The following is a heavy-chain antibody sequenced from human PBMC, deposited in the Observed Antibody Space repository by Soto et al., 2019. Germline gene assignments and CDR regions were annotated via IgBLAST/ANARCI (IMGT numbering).Heavy chain of an antibody. D-gene: IGHD3-10*01. V-gene: IGHV3-74*01. CDR1: GFTFSSCW. CDR3: ARVGYSSGSYPFDY. Sequence: EVQLVESGGGLVQPGGSLRLSCAASGFTFSSCWMHWVRQAPGKGLVWVSRINSDGSTTSYTDSVKGRFTISRDNAKNTLYLQMTSLRAEDTAVYYCARVGYSSGSYPFDYWGQGTLVTVSS. CDR2: INSDGSTT. J-gene: IGHJ4*02.